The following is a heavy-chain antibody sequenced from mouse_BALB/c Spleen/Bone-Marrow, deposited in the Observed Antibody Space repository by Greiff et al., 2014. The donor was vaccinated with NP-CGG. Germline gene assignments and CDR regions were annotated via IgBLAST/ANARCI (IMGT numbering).Heavy chain of an antibody. Sequence: GQLQQSGADLLKPGASVKLSFTNSCFNIKDTFMHWGKQKPEQGLEWIGGIDPASGNTKYDPKFQGKATITADTSSNKVSLQLSGLTSEDTTVYYCAHDAPFTYWGQGTLVTVSA. CDR2: IDPASGNT. V-gene: IGHV14-3*02. CDR1: CFNIKDTF. J-gene: IGHJ3*01. CDR3: AHDAPFTY. D-gene: IGHD2-3*01.